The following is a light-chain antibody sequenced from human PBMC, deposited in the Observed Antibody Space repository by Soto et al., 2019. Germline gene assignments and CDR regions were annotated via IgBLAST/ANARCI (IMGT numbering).Light chain of an antibody. Sequence: DIQMTQSPSTLSASVGDRVTITCRASQSISSWLAWYQQKPGKAPKLLIYDASSLESGVPSRFSGSGSETEFSLTISSLQPDDFATYYCQQYNSYLTFGGGTKVEIK. J-gene: IGKJ4*01. CDR1: QSISSW. CDR3: QQYNSYLT. CDR2: DAS. V-gene: IGKV1-5*01.